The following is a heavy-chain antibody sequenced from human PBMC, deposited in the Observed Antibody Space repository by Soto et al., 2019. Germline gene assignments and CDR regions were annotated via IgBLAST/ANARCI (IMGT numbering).Heavy chain of an antibody. V-gene: IGHV5-51*01. D-gene: IGHD3-3*01. J-gene: IGHJ5*02. CDR1: GYSFTKYC. Sequence: PGESLKLSCEGYGYSFTKYCIACVLQMPGKGLEWMGMIYPDDSDTKYSPSFQGQVTFSADKSINTAYLQWSSLKASDTAIYYCARLEWLSLAAWFDPWGQGTLVTVSS. CDR3: ARLEWLSLAAWFDP. CDR2: IYPDDSDT.